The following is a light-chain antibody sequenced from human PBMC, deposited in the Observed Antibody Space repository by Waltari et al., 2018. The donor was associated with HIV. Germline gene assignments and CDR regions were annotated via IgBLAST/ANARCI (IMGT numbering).Light chain of an antibody. CDR1: AGFIANSPF. CDR2: ETD. V-gene: IGLV7-46*02. CDR3: LISYHGGRV. J-gene: IGLJ2*01. Sequence: QAVVTQEPSLSVSRGETVTLAGTSFAGFIANSPFACGFQMRDGHDHRTLIYETDKSHPWTPCRLSGSIVGGKATLTLVGAQPEEEGVYYCLISYHGGRVFGGGTRLTV.